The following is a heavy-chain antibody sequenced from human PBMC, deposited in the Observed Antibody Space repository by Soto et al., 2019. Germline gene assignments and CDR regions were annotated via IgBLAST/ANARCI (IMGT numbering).Heavy chain of an antibody. V-gene: IGHV1-8*01. Sequence: QVPLVQSGAEVKRPGASVKVSCETSGYTFTTYDINWVRQASGQGLEWMGCVNPGSGNTVYARKFYGRVTMTRDTSISKAYMELNSLESDDTAICYCARASMYIWYDHWGQGTLVTVSS. J-gene: IGHJ5*02. CDR2: VNPGSGNT. CDR3: ARASMYIWYDH. D-gene: IGHD1-20*01. CDR1: GYTFTTYD.